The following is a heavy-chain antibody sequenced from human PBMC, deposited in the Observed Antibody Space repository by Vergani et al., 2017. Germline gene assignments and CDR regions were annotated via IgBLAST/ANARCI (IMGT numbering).Heavy chain of an antibody. CDR2: ISGSGGST. V-gene: IGHV3-23*01. J-gene: IGHJ4*02. CDR3: AKDGEGYSYGYRHFDY. CDR1: GFTFSSYA. D-gene: IGHD5-18*01. Sequence: EVQLLESGGGLVQPGGSLRLSCAASGFTFSSYAMSWVRQAPGKGLEWVSAISGSGGSTYYADSVKGRFTISRDNSKNTLYLQMNSLRAEDTDVYYCAKDGEGYSYGYRHFDYWGQGTLVTVSS.